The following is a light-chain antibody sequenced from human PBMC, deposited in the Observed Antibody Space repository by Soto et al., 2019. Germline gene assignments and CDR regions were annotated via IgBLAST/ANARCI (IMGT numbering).Light chain of an antibody. J-gene: IGKJ4*01. V-gene: IGKV3-11*01. CDR1: QSVDGY. CDR2: DVS. CDR3: QQRRDWPLT. Sequence: EIVLTQSPATLSLSPGERATLSCRASQSVDGYVAWFQQKPGQAPSLLIYDVSNRAVGVPARFSGSGSGTDYTLTINSLEPEDVAVYYGQQRRDWPLTFGGGTKVEI.